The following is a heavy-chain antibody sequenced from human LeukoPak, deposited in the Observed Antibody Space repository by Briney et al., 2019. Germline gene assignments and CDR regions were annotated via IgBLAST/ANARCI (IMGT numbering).Heavy chain of an antibody. D-gene: IGHD6-19*01. J-gene: IGHJ4*02. CDR3: ARGTAITAGTDF. Sequence: SGGSLRLSCTASGFAFSTYWMFWVRQAPGEGLVWVSQINPEGASTTYGDPAKGRFTASRDNAKNALHLQMNSLRVDDTAVYCCARGTAITAGTDFWGQGTLVTVSS. CDR2: INPEGAST. CDR1: GFAFSTYW. V-gene: IGHV3-74*01.